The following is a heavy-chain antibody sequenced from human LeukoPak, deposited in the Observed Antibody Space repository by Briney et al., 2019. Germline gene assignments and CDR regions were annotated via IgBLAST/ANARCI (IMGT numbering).Heavy chain of an antibody. D-gene: IGHD1-26*01. CDR2: INHSGST. CDR1: GLTLSNVW. J-gene: IGHJ4*02. V-gene: IGHV4-34*01. CDR3: ARGEYSGSRYYFDY. Sequence: GSLRLSCAVSGLTLSNVWMNWIRQPPGKGLEWIGEINHSGSTNYNPSLKSRVTISVDTSKNQFSLKLSSVTAADTAVYYCARGEYSGSRYYFDYWGQGTLVTVSS.